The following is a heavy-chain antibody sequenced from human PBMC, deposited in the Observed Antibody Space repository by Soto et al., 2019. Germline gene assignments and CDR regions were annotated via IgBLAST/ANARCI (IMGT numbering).Heavy chain of an antibody. CDR2: FDPEEGET. CDR1: GYTLTELS. J-gene: IGHJ4*02. D-gene: IGHD6-6*01. V-gene: IGHV1-24*01. Sequence: ASVKVSCKVSGYTLTELSMHWVRQAPGKGLEWMGGFDPEEGETIYAQKFQGRVTMTEDTSTDTAYMELSSLRSEDTAVYYCATSPLAARPRIDYWGQGTRVTVSS. CDR3: ATSPLAARPRIDY.